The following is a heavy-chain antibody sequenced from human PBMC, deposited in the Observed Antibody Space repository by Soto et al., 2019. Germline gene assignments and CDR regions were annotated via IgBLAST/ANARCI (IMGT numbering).Heavy chain of an antibody. CDR3: AHRRNDGDYFDY. Sequence: QITLKESGPTLVKPTQTLTLTCSFSGFSLSTSGAGVAWIRQPPGKALEWLALIYWDDDKTYSPSLKTRLTITKDTSKNEVVLTMTNMDPVDTATYYCAHRRNDGDYFDYWGQGTLVTGAS. V-gene: IGHV2-5*02. J-gene: IGHJ4*02. D-gene: IGHD1-1*01. CDR1: GFSLSTSGAG. CDR2: IYWDDDK.